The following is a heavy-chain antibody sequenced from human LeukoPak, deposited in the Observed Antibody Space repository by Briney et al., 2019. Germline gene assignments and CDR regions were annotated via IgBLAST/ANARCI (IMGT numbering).Heavy chain of an antibody. V-gene: IGHV4-38-2*02. J-gene: IGHJ5*02. Sequence: SETLSLTCTVSGYSIGSGYYWGWIRQPPGKGLEWIGSIYHSGSTYYNPSLKSRVTISVDTSKNQFSLKLSSVTAADTAVYYCARDRRAVAEHWFDPWGQGTLVTVSS. D-gene: IGHD6-19*01. CDR3: ARDRRAVAEHWFDP. CDR1: GYSIGSGYY. CDR2: IYHSGST.